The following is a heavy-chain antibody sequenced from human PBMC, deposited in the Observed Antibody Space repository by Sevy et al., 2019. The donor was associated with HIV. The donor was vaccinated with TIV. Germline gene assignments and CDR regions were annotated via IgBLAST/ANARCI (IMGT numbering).Heavy chain of an antibody. CDR3: ARALGMATFGQIRFDS. CDR2: IYRSGTT. Sequence: SETLSLTCAVSSYSVGSDNYWGWIRQSPWKGLEWIGIIYRSGTTYYNPSLKSRVTISVDTSKNQFSLKLSSVTASDTAVYFCARALGMATFGQIRFDSWGQGTLVTVSS. D-gene: IGHD5-12*01. J-gene: IGHJ5*01. V-gene: IGHV4-38-2*01. CDR1: SYSVGSDNY.